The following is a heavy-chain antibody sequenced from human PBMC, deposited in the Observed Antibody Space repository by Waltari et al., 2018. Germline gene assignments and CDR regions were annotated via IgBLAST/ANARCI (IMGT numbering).Heavy chain of an antibody. J-gene: IGHJ4*02. CDR2: ISYDGSNK. CDR1: GFTFSSYA. Sequence: QVQLVESGGGVVQPGRSLRLSCAASGFTFSSYAMPWVRPAPGKGLEWVAVISYDGSNKYYADSVKGRFTISRDNSKNTLYLQMNSLRAEDTAVYYCARGRSSSRNGYFDYWGQGTLVTVSS. CDR3: ARGRSSSRNGYFDY. D-gene: IGHD6-13*01. V-gene: IGHV3-30-3*01.